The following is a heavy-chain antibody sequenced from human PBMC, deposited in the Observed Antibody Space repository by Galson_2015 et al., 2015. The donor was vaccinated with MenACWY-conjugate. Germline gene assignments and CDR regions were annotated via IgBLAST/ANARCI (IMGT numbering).Heavy chain of an antibody. CDR2: IYHSGST. D-gene: IGHD3-10*01. CDR1: GGSISSSNW. Sequence: SETLSLTCAVSGGSISSSNWWSWVRQPPGKGLEWIGEIYHSGSTSYNPSLKSRVTISVDESKNQFSLNLSSMTSADTAVYYCARVEFSVTLVRGCVDVWGQGTTVTVSS. J-gene: IGHJ6*02. V-gene: IGHV4-4*02. CDR3: ARVEFSVTLVRGCVDV.